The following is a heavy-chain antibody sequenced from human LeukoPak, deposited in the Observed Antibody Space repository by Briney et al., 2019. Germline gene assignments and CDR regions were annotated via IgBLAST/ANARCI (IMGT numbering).Heavy chain of an antibody. Sequence: GGSLRLSCAASGFTFSDYYMSWIRQAPGKGLEWVSYISSSGSTIYYADSVKGRFTISRDSAKNSLYLQMNSLRAEDTAVYYCAKGQISRSDRFDYWGQGTLVTVSS. J-gene: IGHJ4*02. V-gene: IGHV3-11*01. CDR1: GFTFSDYY. CDR3: AKGQISRSDRFDY. D-gene: IGHD3-3*02. CDR2: ISSSGSTI.